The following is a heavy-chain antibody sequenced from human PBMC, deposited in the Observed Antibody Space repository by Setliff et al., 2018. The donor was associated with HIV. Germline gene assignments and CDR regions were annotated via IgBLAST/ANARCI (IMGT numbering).Heavy chain of an antibody. CDR1: GGSISSSDWW. CDR2: IDWDDDK. J-gene: IGHJ2*01. D-gene: IGHD7-27*01. Sequence: TLSLTCAVSGGSISSSDWWSWVRQPPGKALEWLPRIDWDDDKYYSTSLKTRLTISKDTSKNQVVLTMTNMDPVDTATYYCAHNINWGSDWYFDLWGRGTLVTVSS. CDR3: AHNINWGSDWYFDL. V-gene: IGHV2-70*18.